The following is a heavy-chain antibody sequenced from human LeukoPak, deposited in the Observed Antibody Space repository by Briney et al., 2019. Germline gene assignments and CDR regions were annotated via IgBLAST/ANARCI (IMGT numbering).Heavy chain of an antibody. J-gene: IGHJ5*02. CDR1: GITFSFYG. Sequence: GGSLRLSCEASGITFSFYGMSWVRQAPGKGLEWVSAITGSGGTTYYADSMKGRFTISRDNSKNTLYLQMNSLRAEDTAVYYCARGKTSQNIVTRKTYNWFDPRGQGTLVTVSS. D-gene: IGHD2/OR15-2a*01. CDR2: ITGSGGTT. V-gene: IGHV3-23*01. CDR3: ARGKTSQNIVTRKTYNWFDP.